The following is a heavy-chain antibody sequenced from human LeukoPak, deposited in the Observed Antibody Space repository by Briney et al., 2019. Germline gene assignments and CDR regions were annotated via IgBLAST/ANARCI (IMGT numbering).Heavy chain of an antibody. V-gene: IGHV1-24*01. Sequence: ASVKVSCKVSGYTLTELSMHWVRQAPGKGLEWRGGFDPEDGETIYAQKFQGRVTMTEDTSTDTAYMELSSLRSEDTAVYYCATGLVLRFLEWPGPTNSWGQGTLVTVSS. CDR2: FDPEDGET. CDR1: GYTLTELS. J-gene: IGHJ4*02. CDR3: ATGLVLRFLEWPGPTNS. D-gene: IGHD3-3*01.